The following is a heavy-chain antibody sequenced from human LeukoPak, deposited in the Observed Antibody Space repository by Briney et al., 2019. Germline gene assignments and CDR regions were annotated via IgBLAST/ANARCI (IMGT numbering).Heavy chain of an antibody. J-gene: IGHJ4*02. CDR2: INHSGST. D-gene: IGHD3-22*01. V-gene: IGHV4-34*01. CDR3: ARGGAYYYDSSGYSSTCTYFDY. Sequence: SETLSLTCAVYGGSFSGYYWSWIRQPPGKGLEWIGEINHSGSTNYNPSLKSRVTISVDTSKNQFSLKLGSVTAADTAVYYCARGGAYYYDSSGYSSTCTYFDYWGQGTLVTVSS. CDR1: GGSFSGYY.